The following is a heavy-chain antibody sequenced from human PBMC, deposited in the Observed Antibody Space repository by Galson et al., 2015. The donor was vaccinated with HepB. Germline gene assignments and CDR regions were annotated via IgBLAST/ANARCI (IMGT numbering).Heavy chain of an antibody. CDR2: IYHSGDA. D-gene: IGHD5-24*01. CDR3: ARDWIRDGASYYFDY. CDR1: GASIRTLDW. V-gene: IGHV4-4*02. Sequence: ATLSLTCAVSGASIRTLDWWSWVRQSPGKRLEWIGQIYHSGDANYDPSFKSRVTMSVDTSKNQFSLKLSSVTAADTAIYYCARDWIRDGASYYFDYWCQGTLVTVSS. J-gene: IGHJ4*02.